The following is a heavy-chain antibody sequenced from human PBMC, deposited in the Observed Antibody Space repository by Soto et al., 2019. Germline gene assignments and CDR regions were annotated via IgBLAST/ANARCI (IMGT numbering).Heavy chain of an antibody. Sequence: ALVKGSCKAAVYMFSSDVINWVRQATGRGLEWIGWISTYNGNTKYGQKYQGRVTLTTETSTSTVYMDLRSLKFDDTAVYYCARGAEDYYYENRGYYSFPVFAYWGPGSHVPVSS. CDR3: ARGAEDYYYENRGYYSFPVFAY. D-gene: IGHD3-22*01. CDR1: VYMFSSDV. CDR2: ISTYNGNT. J-gene: IGHJ4*02. V-gene: IGHV1-18*01.